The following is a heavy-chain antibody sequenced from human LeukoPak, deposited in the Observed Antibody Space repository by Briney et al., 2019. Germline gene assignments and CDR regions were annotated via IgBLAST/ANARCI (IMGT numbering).Heavy chain of an antibody. Sequence: GASVKVSCKASGGTFSSYAISWVRQAPGQGLEWMGGIIPIFGTANYAQKFQGRVTITADEFTSTAYMELSSLRSEDTAVYYCAVSGYCSSTSCSFDYWGQGTLVTVSS. D-gene: IGHD2-2*01. CDR1: GGTFSSYA. V-gene: IGHV1-69*13. J-gene: IGHJ4*02. CDR2: IIPIFGTA. CDR3: AVSGYCSSTSCSFDY.